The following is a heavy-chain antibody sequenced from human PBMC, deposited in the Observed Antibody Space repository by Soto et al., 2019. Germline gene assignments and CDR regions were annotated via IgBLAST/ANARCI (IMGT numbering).Heavy chain of an antibody. CDR1: GFNFGFFG. V-gene: IGHV3-30*03. J-gene: IGHJ4*02. CDR3: ARGNLSFDFDS. Sequence: QIHLVESGGDVVQPGRSLRLSCAASGFNFGFFGMHWVRQAPGKGLEWVAFISGDGINTQYADSVRGRFTLSRDYSRKTMYPQMDSLRDEDTALYYCARGNLSFDFDSWGLGTLVTVSS. D-gene: IGHD1-26*01. CDR2: ISGDGINT.